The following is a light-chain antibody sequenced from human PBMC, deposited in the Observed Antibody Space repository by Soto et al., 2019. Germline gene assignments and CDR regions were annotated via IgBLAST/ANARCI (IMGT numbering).Light chain of an antibody. CDR1: QSVSNY. CDR2: DAS. Sequence: EIVLTQSPATLSLSPGERATLSCMASQSVSNYLAWYQQKPGQAPRLLIYDASRIATGIPARFSGSGSGTDFALTISSLEPEDFAVYYCQLRSNWPPRLTFGGGTKVEIK. V-gene: IGKV3-11*01. CDR3: QLRSNWPPRLT. J-gene: IGKJ4*01.